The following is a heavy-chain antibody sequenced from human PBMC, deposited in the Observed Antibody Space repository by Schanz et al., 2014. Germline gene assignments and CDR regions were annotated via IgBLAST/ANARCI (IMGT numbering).Heavy chain of an antibody. J-gene: IGHJ3*02. Sequence: QVQLVQSGAEVKKPGSSVKVSCKASGDTFSTSTFTWVRQAPGQGLEWMGRVIPMLGIPNYAQKFQDRVTMTADTSTSTAYMELRSLRSDDTAVYYCARNIIATARAYDIWGQGTMVTVSS. CDR2: VIPMLGIP. D-gene: IGHD6-13*01. CDR3: ARNIIATARAYDI. V-gene: IGHV1-69*02. CDR1: GDTFSTST.